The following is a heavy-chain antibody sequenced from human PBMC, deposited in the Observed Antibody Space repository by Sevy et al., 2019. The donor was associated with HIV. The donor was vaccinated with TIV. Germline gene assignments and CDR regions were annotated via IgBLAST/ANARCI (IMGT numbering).Heavy chain of an antibody. D-gene: IGHD2-21*02. CDR2: ISGSGSTI. Sequence: GGSLRLSCAASGFTFSDYYMSWIRQAPGKGLEWVSYISGSGSTIYYADSVKGRFTISRDNAKNSLYLQMNSLRAEDTAVYYCARDRGTAISNAFDIWGQGTMVTVSS. CDR3: ARDRGTAISNAFDI. CDR1: GFTFSDYY. V-gene: IGHV3-11*01. J-gene: IGHJ3*02.